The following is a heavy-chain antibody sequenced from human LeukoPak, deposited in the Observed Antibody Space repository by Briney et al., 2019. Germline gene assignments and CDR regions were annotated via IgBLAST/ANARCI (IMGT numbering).Heavy chain of an antibody. D-gene: IGHD1-26*01. Sequence: GGSLRLSCAASGFTFTSYSMSWVRQAPGKGLEWVSVIYSGGSTYYADSVKGRFTISRDNSKNTLYLQMNSLRAEDTAVYYCARDRVTTTGFDIGGQGKMVTVSS. CDR3: ARDRVTTTGFDI. V-gene: IGHV3-53*01. CDR2: IYSGGST. CDR1: GFTFTSYS. J-gene: IGHJ3*02.